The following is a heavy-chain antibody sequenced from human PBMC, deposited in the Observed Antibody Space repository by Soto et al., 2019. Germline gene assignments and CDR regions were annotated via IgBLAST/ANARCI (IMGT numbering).Heavy chain of an antibody. J-gene: IGHJ4*02. CDR2: INHSGST. V-gene: IGHV4-34*01. CDR3: ARGMHLYYYDSSGYYTL. CDR1: GGSFSGYY. Sequence: PSETLSLTCAVYGGSFSGYYWSWIRQPPGKGLEWIGEINHSGSTNYNPSLKSRVTISVDTSKNQFSLKLSSVTAADTAVYYCARGMHLYYYDSSGYYTLWGQGTLVTVSS. D-gene: IGHD3-22*01.